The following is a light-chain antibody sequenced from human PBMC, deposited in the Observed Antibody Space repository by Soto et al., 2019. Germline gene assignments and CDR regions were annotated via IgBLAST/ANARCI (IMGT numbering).Light chain of an antibody. Sequence: QPVLTQPPSVSATPGQKVSISCSGSSANIESHAVDWYQHFPGTAPKLVIYSNNERPSGVPDRFSGSKSGTSASLAINGLQSEDEADYYCATWDDGVQGVLFGGGTQLTVL. V-gene: IGLV1-44*01. CDR1: SANIESHA. CDR3: ATWDDGVQGVL. CDR2: SNN. J-gene: IGLJ2*01.